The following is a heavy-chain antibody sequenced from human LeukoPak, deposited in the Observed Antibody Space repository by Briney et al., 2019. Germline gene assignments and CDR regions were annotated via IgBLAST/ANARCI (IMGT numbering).Heavy chain of an antibody. D-gene: IGHD2/OR15-2a*01. CDR1: GLTFSSYA. Sequence: PGGSLRLSCAASGLTFSSYAMHWVRQAPGKGLEWVAVILYDGSNKYYAESVKGRFTISRDNSKNTLYLQMNSLRAEDTAVYYCAKSIARRSFDYWGQGTLVTVSS. CDR2: ILYDGSNK. J-gene: IGHJ4*02. V-gene: IGHV3-30-3*01. CDR3: AKSIARRSFDY.